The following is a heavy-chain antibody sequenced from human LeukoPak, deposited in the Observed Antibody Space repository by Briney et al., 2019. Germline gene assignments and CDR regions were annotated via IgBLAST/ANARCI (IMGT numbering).Heavy chain of an antibody. Sequence: GSSLRLSCAASGFTFSSYGMHWVRQAPGKGLEEVAIISYDGSKQQYADSVKGRFTISNDNYTDTLYLQMNSLRAHDTVVYYCAKGGPVLRFFEWLYWSDYWGQGTLVTVSS. J-gene: IGHJ4*02. CDR3: AKGGPVLRFFEWLYWSDY. CDR2: ISYDGSKQ. CDR1: GFTFSSYG. D-gene: IGHD3-3*01. V-gene: IGHV3-30*18.